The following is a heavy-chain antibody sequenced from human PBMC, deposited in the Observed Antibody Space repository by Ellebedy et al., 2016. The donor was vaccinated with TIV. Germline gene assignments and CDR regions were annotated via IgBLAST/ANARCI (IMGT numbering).Heavy chain of an antibody. V-gene: IGHV1-3*01. CDR3: ATEQSVVLPPAIYFDY. CDR1: GYTFTTYA. Sequence: AASVKVSCKASGYTFTTYAMHWARQAPGQRLEWMGWINAGNGNTKYSQKFQGRVTITRDTSASTAYMELSSLRSEDTAVYYCATEQSVVLPPAIYFDYWGQGTLVTVSS. J-gene: IGHJ4*02. D-gene: IGHD2-2*01. CDR2: INAGNGNT.